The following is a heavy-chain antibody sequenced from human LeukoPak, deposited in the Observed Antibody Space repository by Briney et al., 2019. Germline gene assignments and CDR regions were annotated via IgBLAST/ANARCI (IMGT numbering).Heavy chain of an antibody. Sequence: SETLSLTCTVSGGSISSSSYYWGWIRQPPGKGLEWIGSIYYSGSTYYNPSLKSRVTISVDTSKNQFSLKLSSVTAADTAVYYCARVDSSGYLFDYWGQGTLVTASS. D-gene: IGHD3-22*01. CDR3: ARVDSSGYLFDY. CDR1: GGSISSSSYY. CDR2: IYYSGST. V-gene: IGHV4-39*07. J-gene: IGHJ4*02.